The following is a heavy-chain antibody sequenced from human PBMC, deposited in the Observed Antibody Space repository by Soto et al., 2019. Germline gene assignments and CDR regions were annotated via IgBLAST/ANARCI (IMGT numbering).Heavy chain of an antibody. CDR3: SRRAPEGFDP. Sequence: SETLSLTCNVSGGSINRSSYYWGWIRQPPGKGLEWIGSMYYSGSTYHNPSLKSRVTISIDTPKNQLSLKLTSVTAVDTAVYYCSRRAPEGFDPWGQGTLVTVSS. V-gene: IGHV4-39*01. CDR1: GGSINRSSYY. CDR2: MYYSGST. J-gene: IGHJ5*02.